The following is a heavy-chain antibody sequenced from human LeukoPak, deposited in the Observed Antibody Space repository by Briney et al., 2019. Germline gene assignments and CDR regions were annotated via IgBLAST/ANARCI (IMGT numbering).Heavy chain of an antibody. J-gene: IGHJ5*01. CDR3: ARQDHVDHGAPNWFGP. CDR2: VHYSGSP. D-gene: IGHD4/OR15-4a*01. V-gene: IGHV4-39*01. CDR1: GGSISSATYY. Sequence: SETLSLTCAVSGGSISSATYYWGWIRQSPEKGLEWIGSVHYSGSPYYNPSLKNRVSISVDASKNQFSLSLTSVTAADTAVYYCARQDHVDHGAPNWFGPWGQGTLVTVSS.